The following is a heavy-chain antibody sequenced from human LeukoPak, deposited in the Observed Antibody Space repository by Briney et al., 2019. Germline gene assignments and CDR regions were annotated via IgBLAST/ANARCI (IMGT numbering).Heavy chain of an antibody. Sequence: GGSLRLFCEASGFTFSSYAMSWVRQAQGKGLEWVSAISGSGGSTYYADSVKGRFTTSRDNSKNTLYLQMNSLRAEDTAVYYCARGRGYYCGSGSFLDYWGQGTLVTVSS. CDR1: GFTFSSYA. CDR3: ARGRGYYCGSGSFLDY. J-gene: IGHJ4*02. D-gene: IGHD3-10*01. CDR2: ISGSGGST. V-gene: IGHV3-23*01.